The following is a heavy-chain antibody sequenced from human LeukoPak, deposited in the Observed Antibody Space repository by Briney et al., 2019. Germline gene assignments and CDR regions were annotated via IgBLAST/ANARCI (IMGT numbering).Heavy chain of an antibody. V-gene: IGHV3-21*01. J-gene: IGHJ6*02. Sequence: TGGSLRLSCAASGFAFSSYSMDGVRQAPGKGVEWVSSISSSSSYIYYADSVKGRFTISRDNAKNSLYLQMNRLRAEDPAVYYCARDPFIRGVRQSYYYYGMNVWGQGTTVTVSS. CDR1: GFAFSSYS. CDR2: ISSSSSYI. CDR3: ARDPFIRGVRQSYYYYGMNV. D-gene: IGHD3-10*01.